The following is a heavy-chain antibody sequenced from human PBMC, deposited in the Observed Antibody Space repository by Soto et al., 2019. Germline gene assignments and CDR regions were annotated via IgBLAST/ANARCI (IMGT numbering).Heavy chain of an antibody. CDR2: ISSTGATT. CDR3: AKVGLGWSDVFDV. Sequence: EVQLLESGGGLVRPGGSLRLSCAASGFTCSNYAMTWVRQAPGKGLEWVSLISSTGATTYYADSVKRRFTSSRDESKSTVSLEMNSPRAEDRAVYYCAKVGLGWSDVFDVWCLGTMVTVSS. D-gene: IGHD6-19*01. CDR1: GFTCSNYA. J-gene: IGHJ3*01. V-gene: IGHV3-23*01.